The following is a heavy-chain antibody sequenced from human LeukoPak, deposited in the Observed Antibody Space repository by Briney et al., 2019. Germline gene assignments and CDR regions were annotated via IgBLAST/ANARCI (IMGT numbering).Heavy chain of an antibody. CDR1: GYTFTSYA. Sequence: GASVKVSCKASGYTFTSYAMNWVRQAPGQGLEWMGWINTNTGNPTYAQGFTGRFVFSLDTSVSTAYLQISSLKAEDTAVYYCARNPSDSGYDSYYFDYWGQGTLVTVSS. D-gene: IGHD5-12*01. J-gene: IGHJ4*02. V-gene: IGHV7-4-1*02. CDR3: ARNPSDSGYDSYYFDY. CDR2: INTNTGNP.